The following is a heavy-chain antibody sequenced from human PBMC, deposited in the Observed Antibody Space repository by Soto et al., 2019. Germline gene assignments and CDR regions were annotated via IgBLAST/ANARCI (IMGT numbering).Heavy chain of an antibody. CDR3: VSDDESLAESFGDDCDGLAG. CDR2: IRCKPYGRTT. V-gene: IGHV3-49*03. CDR1: GFTFGDYA. Sequence: EVHLVESGGGLVEPGRSLRLSCTASGFTFGDYAMIWFRQAPGKGPEWVGFIRCKPYGRTTEYAASVEGRFTIAKDEPTHIAYMQMNSLKIDVTGGNYWVSDDESLAESFGDDCDGLAGWGRG. J-gene: IGHJ3*01. D-gene: IGHD2-21*01.